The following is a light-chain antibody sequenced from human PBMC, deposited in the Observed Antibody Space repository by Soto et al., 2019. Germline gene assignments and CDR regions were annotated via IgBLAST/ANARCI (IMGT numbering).Light chain of an antibody. V-gene: IGLV2-14*01. CDR2: EVN. CDR1: SSDVGGYKF. J-gene: IGLJ3*02. CDR3: LSYTSANTRV. Sequence: QSVLTQPASVSASPGQSITISCTGTSSDVGGYKFVSWYQHHPGKAPKLMIYEVNNRPSGVSNRFSGSKSGNTASLTISGLRPEDEADYYCLSYTSANTRVFGGGTKVTVL.